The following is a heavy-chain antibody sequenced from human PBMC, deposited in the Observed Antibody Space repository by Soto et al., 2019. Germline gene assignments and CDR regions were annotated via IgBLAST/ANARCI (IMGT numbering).Heavy chain of an antibody. CDR2: IYYSGST. Sequence: SETLSLTCTVSGGSVSSGSYYWSWIRQPPGKGLEWIGYIYYSGSTNYNPSLKSRVTISVDTSKNQFSLKLSSVTAADTAVYYCARDSPRTYDSSGPYDYWGQGTLVTVSS. D-gene: IGHD3-22*01. CDR1: GGSVSSGSYY. V-gene: IGHV4-61*01. J-gene: IGHJ4*02. CDR3: ARDSPRTYDSSGPYDY.